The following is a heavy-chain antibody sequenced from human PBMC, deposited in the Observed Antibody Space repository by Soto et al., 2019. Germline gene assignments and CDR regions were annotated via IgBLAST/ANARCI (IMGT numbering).Heavy chain of an antibody. J-gene: IGHJ5*02. CDR1: GDSMSSGDYS. CDR2: FYHSGST. D-gene: IGHD2-2*01. V-gene: IGHV4-30-2*01. Sequence: SSETLSLTCAVSGDSMSSGDYSWNWIRQPPGKGLEWIGYFYHSGSTYYNPSLKSRVAISVDRSNNQFSLKLSSVTAADTAVYYCAKDEKYCTSTTCYNSFDPWGQGTLVTVS. CDR3: AKDEKYCTSTTCYNSFDP.